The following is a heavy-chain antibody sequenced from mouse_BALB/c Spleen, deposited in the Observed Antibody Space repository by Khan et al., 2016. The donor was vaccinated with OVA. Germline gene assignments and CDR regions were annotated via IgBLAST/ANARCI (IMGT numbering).Heavy chain of an antibody. Sequence: QVQLKESGPGLVAPSQSLSITCTVSGFSLSRYNIHWVRQPPGKGLEWLGMIWGGGGTDYNSTLKSRLSISKDNSKTQVFLKMNSLQTDDTAMYYCARAYYSYDGYDAMDYWGQGTSVTVSS. J-gene: IGHJ4*01. CDR3: ARAYYSYDGYDAMDY. CDR1: GFSLSRYN. D-gene: IGHD2-12*01. CDR2: IWGGGGT. V-gene: IGHV2-6-4*01.